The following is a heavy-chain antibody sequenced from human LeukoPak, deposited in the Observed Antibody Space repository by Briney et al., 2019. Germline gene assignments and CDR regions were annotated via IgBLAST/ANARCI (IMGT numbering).Heavy chain of an antibody. V-gene: IGHV1-69*13. CDR1: GYTFTSSG. D-gene: IGHD2-15*01. CDR3: ARAGSGGAVDY. J-gene: IGHJ4*02. CDR2: IIPIFGTA. Sequence: GASVKVSCKASGYTFTSSGISWVRQAPGQGLEWMGGIIPIFGTANYAQKFQGRVTITADESTSTAYMELSSLRSEDTAVYYCARAGSGGAVDYWGQGTLVTVSS.